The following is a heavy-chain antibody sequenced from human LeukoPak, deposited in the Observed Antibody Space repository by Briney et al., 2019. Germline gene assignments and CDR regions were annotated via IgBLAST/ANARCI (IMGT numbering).Heavy chain of an antibody. CDR1: GGSISSSSYY. CDR3: ARLFADNYYDSSGYGGNWFDP. D-gene: IGHD3-22*01. Sequence: SETLSLTCSVSGGSISSSSYYCAWIRQPPGKGLEWVGSMYYNVRTYYNPSLKSRITMSEDVSRNQFSLTLRSVTAADTAVYYCARLFADNYYDSSGYGGNWFDPWGQGTLVTVSS. CDR2: MYYNVRT. V-gene: IGHV4-39*01. J-gene: IGHJ5*02.